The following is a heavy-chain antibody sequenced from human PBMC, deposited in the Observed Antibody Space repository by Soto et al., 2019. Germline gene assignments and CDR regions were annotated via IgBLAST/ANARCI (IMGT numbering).Heavy chain of an antibody. CDR3: ARDSGWYRYYYYGMDV. V-gene: IGHV4-31*03. Sequence: QVQLQESGPGLVKPSQTLSLTCTVSGGSISSGGYYWSWIRQHPGKGLEWIGYIYYSGSTYYNPSLKSRVTISVDTSKNQFSLKLSSVTAADTAVYYCARDSGWYRYYYYGMDVWGQGTTVTVSS. D-gene: IGHD6-19*01. CDR2: IYYSGST. J-gene: IGHJ6*02. CDR1: GGSISSGGYY.